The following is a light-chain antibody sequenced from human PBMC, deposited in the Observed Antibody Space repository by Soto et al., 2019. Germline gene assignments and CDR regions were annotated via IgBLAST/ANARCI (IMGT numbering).Light chain of an antibody. V-gene: IGKV3-20*01. Sequence: ESVFTQSPGTLSVSPGETVTLSCRASQSISANYLAWYQQKPGQAPRLLIYDASSRATGTPDRFSGGGSGTDFTLTIRRLQPEDFAVYYCQQYSSTRQVTFGGGTKVDI. CDR1: QSISANY. CDR3: QQYSSTRQVT. J-gene: IGKJ4*01. CDR2: DAS.